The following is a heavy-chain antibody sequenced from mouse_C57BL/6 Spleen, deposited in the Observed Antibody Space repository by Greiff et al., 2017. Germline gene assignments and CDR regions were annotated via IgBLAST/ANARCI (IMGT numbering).Heavy chain of an antibody. CDR1: GYTFTDYY. D-gene: IGHD5-1-1*01. J-gene: IGHJ2*01. CDR2: IYSGSGNT. Sequence: QVQLQQSEAELVRPGASVKLSCKASGYTFTDYYINWVQQRPGQGLEWIARIYSGSGNTYYNETFKGKATLTAEKSSSTAYMQLSSLTSEDSDVYFCARNTPLDYWGQGTTLTVSS. CDR3: ARNTPLDY. V-gene: IGHV1-76*01.